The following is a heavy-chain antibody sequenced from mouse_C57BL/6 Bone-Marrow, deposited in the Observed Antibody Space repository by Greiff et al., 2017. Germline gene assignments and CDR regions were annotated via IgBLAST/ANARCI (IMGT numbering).Heavy chain of an antibody. CDR1: GISITTGNYR. J-gene: IGHJ3*01. CDR3: ARNDYDAWFAY. Sequence: VQLQQSGPGLVKPSQTVSLTCTVTGISITTGNYRWSWIRQFPGNKLEWIGYIYYSGTITYTPSLTSRTTITRDTSKNQFFLEMNSLTAEDTATYYCARNDYDAWFAYWGQGTLVTVSA. D-gene: IGHD2-4*01. V-gene: IGHV3-5*02. CDR2: IYYSGTI.